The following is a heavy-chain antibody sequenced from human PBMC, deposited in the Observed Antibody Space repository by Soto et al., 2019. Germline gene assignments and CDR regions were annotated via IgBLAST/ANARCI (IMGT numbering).Heavy chain of an antibody. V-gene: IGHV4-59*08. CDR1: GVSISSYY. CDR3: VKRSLLMAPT. J-gene: IGHJ4*02. Sequence: SETLSLTCAVSGVSISSYYWSWIRQPPGKGLEWIGYNYYSGTTNYNAPLKSRVIISADTSKNQFSLSLNSVTAADTAVYYCVKRSLLMAPTWGQGIQVTVSS. CDR2: NYYSGTT. D-gene: IGHD1-26*01.